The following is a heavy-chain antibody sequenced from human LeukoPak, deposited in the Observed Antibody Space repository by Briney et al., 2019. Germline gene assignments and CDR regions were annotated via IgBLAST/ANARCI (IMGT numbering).Heavy chain of an antibody. Sequence: KTGGSLRLSCAASGFTFSDYYMSWIRQAPGKGLEWVSYISSSGSTIYYADFVKGRFTISRDNAKNSLYLQMNSLRAEDTAVYYCARAQVAIAAAGTAGGQGTLVTVSS. D-gene: IGHD6-13*01. J-gene: IGHJ4*02. V-gene: IGHV3-11*01. CDR1: GFTFSDYY. CDR3: ARAQVAIAAAGTA. CDR2: ISSSGSTI.